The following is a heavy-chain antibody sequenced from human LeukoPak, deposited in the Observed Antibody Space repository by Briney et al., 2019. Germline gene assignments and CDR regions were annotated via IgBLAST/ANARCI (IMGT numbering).Heavy chain of an antibody. V-gene: IGHV1-69*06. Sequence: SVKVSCKASGGTFSSYAISWVRQAPGQGLEWMGGIIPIFGTANYAQKFQGRVTITADKSTSTAYMELSSLRSEDTAVYYCARLRSAYYYDSSGYLDYWGQGTLVTVSS. CDR3: ARLRSAYYYDSSGYLDY. CDR1: GGTFSSYA. J-gene: IGHJ4*02. CDR2: IIPIFGTA. D-gene: IGHD3-22*01.